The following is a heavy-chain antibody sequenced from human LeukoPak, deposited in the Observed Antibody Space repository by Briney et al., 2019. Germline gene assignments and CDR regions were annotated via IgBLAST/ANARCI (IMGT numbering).Heavy chain of an antibody. Sequence: GGSLRLSCAASGFTFSNYGMPWVRQAPGKVLEWVALIPYDGVNKYYADSVKGRFTISRDNSKNTLYLRMNSLRVEDTALYYCAKLRELVTYYYYYGLDVWGQGTTVTVSS. J-gene: IGHJ6*02. CDR2: IPYDGVNK. D-gene: IGHD1-1*01. CDR3: AKLRELVTYYYYYGLDV. CDR1: GFTFSNYG. V-gene: IGHV3-30*18.